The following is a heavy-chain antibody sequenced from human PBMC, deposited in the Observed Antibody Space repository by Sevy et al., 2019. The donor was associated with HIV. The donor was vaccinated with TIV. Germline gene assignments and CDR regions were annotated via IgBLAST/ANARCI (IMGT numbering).Heavy chain of an antibody. D-gene: IGHD1-26*01. V-gene: IGHV3-74*01. CDR1: GFTVSSNY. CDR2: INSDGSST. J-gene: IGHJ6*03. CDR3: TRGDPIVPPAGYYYHMDV. Sequence: GGSLRLSCAASGFTVSSNYMSWVRQAPGKGLVWVSRINSDGSSTPYADSVKGRFTISRDNAKNTLYLQLNRLGAEDTAVYYCTRGDPIVPPAGYYYHMDVWGKGTTVTVSS.